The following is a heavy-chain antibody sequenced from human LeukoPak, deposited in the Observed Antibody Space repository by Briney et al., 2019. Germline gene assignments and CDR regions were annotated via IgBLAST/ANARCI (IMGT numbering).Heavy chain of an antibody. CDR2: INHRGST. CDR1: GGSFSGYY. CDR3: ARGGYWRFDY. J-gene: IGHJ4*02. D-gene: IGHD1-1*01. V-gene: IGHV4-34*01. Sequence: PSETLSLTCAVYGGSFSGYYWSWIRQPPGKGLEWIGEINHRGSTNYNPSLKSRVTISVDTSKNQFSLKLSSVTAADTAVYYCARGGYWRFDYWDQGALVTVSS.